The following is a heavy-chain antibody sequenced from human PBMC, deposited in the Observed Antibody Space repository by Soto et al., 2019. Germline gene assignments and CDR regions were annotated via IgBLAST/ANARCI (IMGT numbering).Heavy chain of an antibody. J-gene: IGHJ1*01. CDR2: ISAYNGNT. Sequence: GASVKVSCKASGYTFTSYGISWVRQAPGQGLEWMGWISAYNGNTNYAQKLQGRVTMTTDTSTSTAYMELRSLRSDDTAVYYCARDQAIGDMTYGAFLGYFQHWGQGTLVTVSS. D-gene: IGHD4-17*01. CDR1: GYTFTSYG. V-gene: IGHV1-18*01. CDR3: ARDQAIGDMTYGAFLGYFQH.